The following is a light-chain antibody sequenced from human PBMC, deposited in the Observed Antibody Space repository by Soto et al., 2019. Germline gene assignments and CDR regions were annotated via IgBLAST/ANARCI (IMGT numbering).Light chain of an antibody. J-gene: IGLJ1*01. CDR2: DVS. CDR3: SSYTGSNTLIYV. CDR1: SRDVGGYNY. V-gene: IGLV2-14*03. Sequence: ALTQPASVSGSPGQSITISCTGTSRDVGGYNYVSWYQQHPGKAPKVIIYDVSNRPSGVSNRFSASKSGNTASLTISGLQAEDEGYYYCSSYTGSNTLIYVFGTGTKVTVL.